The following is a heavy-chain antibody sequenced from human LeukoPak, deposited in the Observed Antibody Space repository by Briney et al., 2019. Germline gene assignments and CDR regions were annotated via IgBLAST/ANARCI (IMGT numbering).Heavy chain of an antibody. CDR2: IYTSGST. Sequence: SETLSLTCTVSGGSISSGSYYWSWIRQPAGKGLEWIGRIYTSGSTNYNPSLKSRVTISVDTSKNQFSLKLSSVTAADTAVYYCASVIISGSYDFWSGYYSGYFDYWGQGTLVTVSS. CDR3: ASVIISGSYDFWSGYYSGYFDY. J-gene: IGHJ4*02. V-gene: IGHV4-61*02. D-gene: IGHD3-3*01. CDR1: GGSISSGSYY.